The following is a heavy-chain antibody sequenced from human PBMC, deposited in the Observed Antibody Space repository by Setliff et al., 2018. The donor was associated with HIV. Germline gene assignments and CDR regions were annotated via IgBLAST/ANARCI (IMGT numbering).Heavy chain of an antibody. J-gene: IGHJ4*02. V-gene: IGHV4-38-2*01. Sequence: KPSETLSLTCVVSGYSISNTGHYWGWIRQPPGKGLEWIGSIHHTGDTYDNPSLKNRVTISRDTSKDRFSLNLRSVTAADTAIYYCARHKTHDYDGNSVYFDFWGQGILVTVSS. CDR1: GYSISNTGHY. D-gene: IGHD4-17*01. CDR3: ARHKTHDYDGNSVYFDF. CDR2: IHHTGDT.